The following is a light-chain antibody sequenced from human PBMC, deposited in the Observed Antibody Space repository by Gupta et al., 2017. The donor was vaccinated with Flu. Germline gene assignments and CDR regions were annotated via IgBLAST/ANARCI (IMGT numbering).Light chain of an antibody. CDR3: AAWYDTLNGPV. Sequence: QSLLTQPPSASGTPGPRVTISCSTSSSYIGSDPVNWYQHVPGTAPKLLIYNNSQRPSGVPDRFSGSKSGASAALAITGLQAEDEADYYCAAWYDTLNGPVFGGGTKLTVL. CDR1: SSYIGSDP. J-gene: IGLJ3*02. V-gene: IGLV1-44*01. CDR2: NNS.